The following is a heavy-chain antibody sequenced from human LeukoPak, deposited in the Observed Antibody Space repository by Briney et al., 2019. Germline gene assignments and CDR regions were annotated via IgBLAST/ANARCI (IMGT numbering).Heavy chain of an antibody. J-gene: IGHJ5*02. V-gene: IGHV1-2*02. D-gene: IGHD3-3*01. Sequence: ASVKVSCKTSGYSFTDYYIHWVRQAPGQGLEWMGWINTKSGRTSSARKFQGRVTMTRDPSITTVYMDMAWLTSDDTAIYSCARADFIDAGPYLIGPWGQGTLVTVSS. CDR1: GYSFTDYY. CDR3: ARADFIDAGPYLIGP. CDR2: INTKSGRT.